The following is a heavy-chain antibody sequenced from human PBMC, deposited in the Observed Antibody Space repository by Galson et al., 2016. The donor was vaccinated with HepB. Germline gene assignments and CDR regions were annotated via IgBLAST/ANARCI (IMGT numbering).Heavy chain of an antibody. D-gene: IGHD2-15*01. CDR2: INFNSGDT. CDR3: ARGLVVVAAAHGMDV. J-gene: IGHJ6*04. V-gene: IGHV1-2*02. Sequence: SVKVSCKALGYTFIDYYVYWVRQAPGQGLEWMGWINFNSGDTKFAQKFQGRVPMTRDTSITTAYMELSRLRSDDTAVYYCARGLVVVAAAHGMDVWGKGTTVTVSS. CDR1: GYTFIDYY.